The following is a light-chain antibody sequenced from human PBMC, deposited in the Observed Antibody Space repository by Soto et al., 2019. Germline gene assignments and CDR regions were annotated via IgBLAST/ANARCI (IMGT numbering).Light chain of an antibody. J-gene: IGKJ4*01. CDR2: AAS. Sequence: DILLIQSPATLSASVGDRITITCRASENIFKFLAWYQQRSGSAPNLLIYAASDLERGVPSRFSGSGSWTEFTLTIDNLQPNDSSTYFCQHYHSHSIAFGGGTQVDVK. CDR3: QHYHSHSIA. V-gene: IGKV1-5*01. CDR1: ENIFKF.